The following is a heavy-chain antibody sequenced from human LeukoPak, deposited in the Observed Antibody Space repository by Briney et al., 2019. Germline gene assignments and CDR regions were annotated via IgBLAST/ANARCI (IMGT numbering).Heavy chain of an antibody. D-gene: IGHD2-21*01. CDR3: AKDRYSYEEVDS. CDR2: ISGSGGST. CDR1: GFTFSSYA. Sequence: GAFLRLSCAASGFTFSSYAMSWVRQAPGKGLEWVSAISGSGGSTYYADSVKGRFTISRDNSKNTLYLQMNSLRAEDTAVYYCAKDRYSYEEVDSWGQGTLVTVSS. V-gene: IGHV3-23*01. J-gene: IGHJ4*02.